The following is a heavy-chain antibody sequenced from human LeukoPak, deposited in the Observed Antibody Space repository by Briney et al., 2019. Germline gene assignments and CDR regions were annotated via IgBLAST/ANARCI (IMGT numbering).Heavy chain of an antibody. CDR3: ARDLPPAPWNGMDV. CDR2: ISGSSNYI. Sequence: PGGSLRLSCAASGFTFNNYGMNWVRQAPGKGLEWVSSISGSSNYIYYADSVKGRFTISRDNAKNSVYLQMNSLRAEDTAIYYCARDLPPAPWNGMDVWGQGTTVTVSS. D-gene: IGHD2-2*01. CDR1: GFTFNNYG. J-gene: IGHJ6*02. V-gene: IGHV3-21*01.